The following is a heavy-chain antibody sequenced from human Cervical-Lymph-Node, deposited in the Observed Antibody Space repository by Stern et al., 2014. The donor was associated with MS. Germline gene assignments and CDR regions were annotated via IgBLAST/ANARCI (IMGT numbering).Heavy chain of an antibody. Sequence: EVQLVESGGGLVKPGGSLRLSCAASGFTFSSYSMNWVRQAPGKGLEWVSSISSSSSYIYYADSVKGRFTISRDNAKNSLYLQMNSLRAEDTAVYYCARVGPRAFGAFDIWGQGTMVTVSS. CDR1: GFTFSSYS. J-gene: IGHJ3*02. D-gene: IGHD3-10*01. CDR3: ARVGPRAFGAFDI. CDR2: ISSSSSYI. V-gene: IGHV3-21*01.